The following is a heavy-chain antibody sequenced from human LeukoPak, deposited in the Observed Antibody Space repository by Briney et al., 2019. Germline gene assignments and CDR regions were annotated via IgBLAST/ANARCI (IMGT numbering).Heavy chain of an antibody. J-gene: IGHJ4*02. Sequence: GGSLRLSCAASGFTFSSYSMNWVRQAPGKGLEWVSDISSSSSTIYYADSVKGRFTISRDNAKNSLYLEMNSLRAEDTAVYYCARTYYDFWSGYYSHEGNPFDYWGQGTLVTISS. CDR2: ISSSSSTI. CDR1: GFTFSSYS. CDR3: ARTYYDFWSGYYSHEGNPFDY. D-gene: IGHD3-3*01. V-gene: IGHV3-48*01.